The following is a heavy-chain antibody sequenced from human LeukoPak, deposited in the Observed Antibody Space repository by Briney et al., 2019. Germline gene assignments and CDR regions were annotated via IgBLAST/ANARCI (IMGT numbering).Heavy chain of an antibody. CDR1: GYTFTGYY. CDR2: INPNSGGT. V-gene: IGHV1-2*02. J-gene: IGHJ4*02. Sequence: ASVKVSCKASGYTFTGYYMHWVRQAPGQGLEWMGWINPNSGGTNYAQKFQGRVTMTRDTSISTAYMELSRLRSDDTAVYYCAREGTSTFASVSDPVDYWGQGTLVTVSS. D-gene: IGHD5/OR15-5a*01. CDR3: AREGTSTFASVSDPVDY.